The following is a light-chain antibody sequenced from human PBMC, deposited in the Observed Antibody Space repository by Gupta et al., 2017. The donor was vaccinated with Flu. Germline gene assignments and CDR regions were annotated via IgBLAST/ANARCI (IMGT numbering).Light chain of an antibody. J-gene: IGKJ2*02. CDR3: QQYVGSPPWT. CDR2: DAF. V-gene: IGKV3D-20*01. CDR1: QSFSSNL. Sequence: EVVLTQSPATLSLSPGERATLSCGASQSFSSNLLAWYQQKPGLAPRLLIYDAFNRTAGTPDRFSGSGSGTDLTLTISRLEPEDFAVYYCQQYVGSPPWTFGQGTKLEI.